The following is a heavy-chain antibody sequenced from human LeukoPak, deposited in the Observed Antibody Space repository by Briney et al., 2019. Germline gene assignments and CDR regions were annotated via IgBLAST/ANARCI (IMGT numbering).Heavy chain of an antibody. Sequence: RWASVKVSCKASGGSFGNYGITWVRQAPGQGLEWMGRIIPILGIANYAQKFQGRVTITADKSTSTAYMELSSLRSEDTAVYYCARGRRGYNLLDYWGQGTLVTVSS. D-gene: IGHD5-24*01. J-gene: IGHJ4*02. CDR1: GGSFGNYG. CDR2: IIPILGIA. CDR3: ARGRRGYNLLDY. V-gene: IGHV1-69*04.